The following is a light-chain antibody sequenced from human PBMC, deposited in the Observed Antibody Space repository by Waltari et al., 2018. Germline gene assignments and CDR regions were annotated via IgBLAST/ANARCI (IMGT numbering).Light chain of an antibody. CDR1: QSVSSN. J-gene: IGKJ4*01. CDR3: QQYHKWPFT. CDR2: GAS. V-gene: IGKV3-15*01. Sequence: EIVMTQSPATLSVSQGAGATLSCRASQSVSSNLAWYQHKPGQAPRRLINGASTRATGIPGRFSGSGSGTEFSLTIISLQPEDFAVYYCQQYHKWPFTFGGGTKVEIK.